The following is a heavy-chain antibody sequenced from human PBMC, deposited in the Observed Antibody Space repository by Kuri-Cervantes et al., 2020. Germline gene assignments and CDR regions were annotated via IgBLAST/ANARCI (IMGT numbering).Heavy chain of an antibody. CDR2: IKQDGSEK. CDR1: GFTFSSYW. V-gene: IGHV3-7*03. J-gene: IGHJ5*01. CDR3: VRDIFFGSMASTRGFES. D-gene: IGHD1-26*01. Sequence: GGSLRLSCAASGFTFSSYWMSWVRQAPGKGLEWVANIKQDGSEKYYVDSMKGRFTISRDNAKNSLFLQMNGLRSEDTALYFCVRDIFFGSMASTRGFESWGHGTLVTVSS.